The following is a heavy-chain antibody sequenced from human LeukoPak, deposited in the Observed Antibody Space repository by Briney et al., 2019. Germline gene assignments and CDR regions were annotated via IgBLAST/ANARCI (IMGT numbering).Heavy chain of an antibody. J-gene: IGHJ1*01. CDR1: GGSFSGYY. D-gene: IGHD6-19*01. V-gene: IGHV4-34*01. CDR3: ARGSIAVAAARLGFQH. CDR2: INHSGST. Sequence: SETLSLTCAVYGGSFSGYYWSWIRQPPGKGLEWFGEINHSGSTNYNPSLKSRVTISVDTSKNQFSLKLSSVTAADTAVYYCARGSIAVAAARLGFQHWGQGTLVTVSS.